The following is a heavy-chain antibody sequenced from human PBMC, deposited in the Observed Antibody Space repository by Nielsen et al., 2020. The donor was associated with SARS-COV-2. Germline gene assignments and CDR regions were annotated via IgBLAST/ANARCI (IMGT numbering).Heavy chain of an antibody. CDR1: GFIVSNNY. J-gene: IGHJ4*02. V-gene: IGHV3-53*04. CDR2: MYSAGTT. D-gene: IGHD5-12*01. CDR3: AKTMERGYSGYVPDY. Sequence: GESLKISCAASGFIVSNNYMSWVRQAPGKGLEWVSVMYSAGTTYYADSVKGRFTISRHSSGNSLYLQMNSLRAEDTALYYCAKTMERGYSGYVPDYWGQGTLVTVSS.